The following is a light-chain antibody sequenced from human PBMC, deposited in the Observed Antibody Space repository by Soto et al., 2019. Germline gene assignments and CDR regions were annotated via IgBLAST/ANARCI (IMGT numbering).Light chain of an antibody. CDR2: EDN. Sequence: NFMLTQPHSVSEFPGETVTISCTLSSGSIAINYVQWYQQRPGSAPTTVIYEDNQRPSGVPDRCSGAIESSSNSASRTICGLMTQDEADYYFQSYESNNQVFGGGTKLTV. CDR3: QSYESNNQV. J-gene: IGLJ3*02. CDR1: SGSIAINY. V-gene: IGLV6-57*04.